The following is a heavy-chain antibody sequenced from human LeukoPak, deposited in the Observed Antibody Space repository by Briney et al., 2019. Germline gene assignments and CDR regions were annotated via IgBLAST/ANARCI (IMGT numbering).Heavy chain of an antibody. CDR1: GYTFTGYY. CDR2: IDTNTGSP. V-gene: IGHV7-4-1*02. CDR3: ARDIIVAVFDS. J-gene: IGHJ4*02. D-gene: IGHD5-12*01. Sequence: ASVKVSCEASGYTFTGYYMHWVRQAPGQGLEWLGWIDTNTGSPAYAHGFTGRFVFSLDTSVSTAYLQINSLAAEDTAVYYCARDIIVAVFDSWGQGTLVTVSS.